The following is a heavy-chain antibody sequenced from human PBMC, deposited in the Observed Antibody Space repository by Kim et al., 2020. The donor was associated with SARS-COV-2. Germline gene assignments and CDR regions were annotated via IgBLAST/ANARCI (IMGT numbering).Heavy chain of an antibody. CDR3: ARGFIFDSNYYYYGMDV. V-gene: IGHV3-30*07. Sequence: VKGRFTSSRENSKNTLYLQMNSLRAEDTAVYYCARGFIFDSNYYYYGMDVWGQGTTVTVSS. D-gene: IGHD6-13*01. J-gene: IGHJ6*02.